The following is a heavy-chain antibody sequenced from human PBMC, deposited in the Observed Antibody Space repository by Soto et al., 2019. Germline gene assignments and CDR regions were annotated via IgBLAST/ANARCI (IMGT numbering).Heavy chain of an antibody. J-gene: IGHJ5*02. V-gene: IGHV4-30-4*01. CDR3: ARGPRRIAVAGRRANNWFDP. CDR1: GGSISSGDYS. D-gene: IGHD6-19*01. CDR2: IYNSGIT. Sequence: PSGTLSLTCTVSGGSISSGDYSWSWVRQSPGKGLEWIGHIYNSGITYYNPSLKSRVTISVDTSKNQFSLRLSSVTAADTAVYYCARGPRRIAVAGRRANNWFDPWGQGTLVTVSS.